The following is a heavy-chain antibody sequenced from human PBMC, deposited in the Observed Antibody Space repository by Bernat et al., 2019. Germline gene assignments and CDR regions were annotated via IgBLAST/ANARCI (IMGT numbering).Heavy chain of an antibody. Sequence: QVQLVQSGAEAKKPGASVKVSCKASGYTFTSYAMHWVRQAPGQRLEWMGWINAGNGNTKYSQKFQGRVTITRDTSASTAYMELSSLRSEDTAVYYCARGGRGWGYFDYWGQGTLVTVSS. J-gene: IGHJ4*02. CDR1: GYTFTSYA. V-gene: IGHV1-3*01. CDR2: INAGNGNT. D-gene: IGHD2-15*01. CDR3: ARGGRGWGYFDY.